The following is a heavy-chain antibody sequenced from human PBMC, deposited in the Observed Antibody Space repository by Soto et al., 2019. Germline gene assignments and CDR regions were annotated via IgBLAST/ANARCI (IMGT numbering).Heavy chain of an antibody. CDR3: ARGALISAGGLSLDY. Sequence: QVQLVQSGAEVKKPGASVKVSCKASGYTFTSYGISWVRQAPGQGLEWMGWISAYNGNTNYAQKLQGRVTMTTDTSTKTVYMELRRLRYDETDVYYCARGALISAGGLSLDYWGQGTLVTVSS. CDR2: ISAYNGNT. V-gene: IGHV1-18*01. D-gene: IGHD2-8*01. J-gene: IGHJ4*02. CDR1: GYTFTSYG.